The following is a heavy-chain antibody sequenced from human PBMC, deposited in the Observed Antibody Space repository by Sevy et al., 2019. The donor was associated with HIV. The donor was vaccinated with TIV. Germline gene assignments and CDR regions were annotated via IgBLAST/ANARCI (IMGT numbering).Heavy chain of an antibody. V-gene: IGHV3-23*01. D-gene: IGHD5-18*01. CDR2: ISGSGGST. J-gene: IGHJ4*02. Sequence: GGSLRLSCAASGFTFSSYAMSWVRQAPGKGLEWVSAISGSGGSTYYADSVKGRFTISRDNSKNSLYLQMNSLRAEDTAVYYCARDLRYSYGSNWGQGTLVTVSS. CDR3: ARDLRYSYGSN. CDR1: GFTFSSYA.